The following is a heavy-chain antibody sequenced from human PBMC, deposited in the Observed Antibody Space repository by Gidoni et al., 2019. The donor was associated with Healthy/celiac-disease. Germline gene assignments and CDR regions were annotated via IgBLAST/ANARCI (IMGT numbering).Heavy chain of an antibody. J-gene: IGHJ4*02. CDR3: AKYSSGWKAFDY. CDR1: GFTFSSYN. D-gene: IGHD6-19*01. CDR2: ISSTRSYI. Sequence: EVQLVESGGGLVKPGGSLRLSCAASGFTFSSYNMNWVRQAQGKGLEWVSSISSTRSYINYADSVKGRFTISRDNAKNSLYLQVNSLRAEDTAMYYCAKYSSGWKAFDYWGLGTLVTVSS. V-gene: IGHV3-21*01.